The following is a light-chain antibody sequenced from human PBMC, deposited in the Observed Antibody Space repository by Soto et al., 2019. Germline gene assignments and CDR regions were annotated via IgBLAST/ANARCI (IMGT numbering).Light chain of an antibody. V-gene: IGKV3-20*01. CDR3: QQYHTSSIT. Sequence: EIVLTQSPGTLSLSPGERATLSCRASRSVSSTYLAWYQQKPGQAPRLLIYATSNRATGIPDRFSGSGSGTDFTLTISSLQPEDFATYYCQQYHTSSITFGQGTRLEIK. CDR2: ATS. CDR1: RSVSSTY. J-gene: IGKJ5*01.